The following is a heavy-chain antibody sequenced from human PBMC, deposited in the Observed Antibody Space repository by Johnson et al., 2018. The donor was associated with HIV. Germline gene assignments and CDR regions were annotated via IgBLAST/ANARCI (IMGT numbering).Heavy chain of an antibody. CDR1: GFTFSSYA. V-gene: IGHV3-30*04. CDR2: ISYDGSNK. CDR3: VRDGGSSWYGGGAFDI. J-gene: IGHJ3*02. D-gene: IGHD6-13*01. Sequence: QVQLVESGGGVVQPGRSLRLSCAASGFTFSSYAMHWVRQAPGKWLEWVAVISYDGSNKYYADSVKGRFTISRDNAKHTLYLQMNSLRTEDTAVSDCVRDGGSSWYGGGAFDIWGQGTMVTVSS.